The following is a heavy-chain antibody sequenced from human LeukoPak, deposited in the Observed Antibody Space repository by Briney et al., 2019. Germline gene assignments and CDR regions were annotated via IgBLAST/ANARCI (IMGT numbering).Heavy chain of an antibody. CDR2: IYYSGST. V-gene: IGHV4-59*01. J-gene: IGHJ3*02. CDR3: ASPETAMVNDAFDI. CDR1: GGSISSYY. D-gene: IGHD5-18*01. Sequence: SETLSLTCTVSGGSISSYYLSWIRQPPGKGLEWIGYIYYSGSTNYNPSLKRRVTISSDTTKNQFSLKLSSVTAADTAVYYCASPETAMVNDAFDIWGQGAMVTVSS.